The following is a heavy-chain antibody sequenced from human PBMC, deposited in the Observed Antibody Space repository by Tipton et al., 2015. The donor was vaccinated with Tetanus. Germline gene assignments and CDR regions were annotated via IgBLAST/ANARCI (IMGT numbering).Heavy chain of an antibody. CDR1: GGSISPYY. D-gene: IGHD3-9*01. J-gene: IGHJ4*02. V-gene: IGHV4-59*01. CDR3: ARVIYDILTGYHIDY. Sequence: GLVKPSETLSLTCTVSGGSISPYYWSWIRQPPGKGLEWIGYIYYSGSTNYNPSLKSRVTISVDTSKNQFSLKLSSVTAADTAVYYCARVIYDILTGYHIDYWGQGTLVTVSS. CDR2: IYYSGST.